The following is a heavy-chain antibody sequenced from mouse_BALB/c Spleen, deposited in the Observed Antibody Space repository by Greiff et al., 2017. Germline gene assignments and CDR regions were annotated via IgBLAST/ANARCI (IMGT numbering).Heavy chain of an antibody. D-gene: IGHD4-1*01. CDR1: GYTFTSYW. CDR3: ARKKTGFFDY. CDR2: INPSTGYT. J-gene: IGHJ2*01. V-gene: IGHV1-7*01. Sequence: VQLQQSGAELAKPGASVKMSCKASGYTFTSYWMHWVKQRPGQGLEWIGYINPSTGYTEYNQKFKDKATLTADKSSSTAYMQLSSLTSEDSAVYYCARKKTGFFDYWGQGTTLTVSS.